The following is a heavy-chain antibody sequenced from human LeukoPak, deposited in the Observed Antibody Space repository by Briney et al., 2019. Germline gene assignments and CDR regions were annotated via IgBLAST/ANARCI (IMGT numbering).Heavy chain of an antibody. D-gene: IGHD3-3*01. V-gene: IGHV3-66*02. CDR3: ARDWSWSGYYKGLAVGY. CDR1: GFTVSSNY. Sequence: GGSLRLSCAASGFTVSSNYMSWVRQAPGKGLEWVSVIYSGGSTYYADSVKGRFTISRDNSKNTLHLQMNSLRAEDTAVYYCARDWSWSGYYKGLAVGYWGQGTLVTGSS. CDR2: IYSGGST. J-gene: IGHJ4*02.